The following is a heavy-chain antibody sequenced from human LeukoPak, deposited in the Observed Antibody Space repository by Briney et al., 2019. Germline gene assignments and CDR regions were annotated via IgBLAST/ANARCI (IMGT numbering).Heavy chain of an antibody. D-gene: IGHD3-10*02. J-gene: IGHJ5*02. Sequence: PAGSLRLSGAASGYRFSPHRTSSVRQTPRKRLEWVASISDGGRATYYGDSVRGRFTISRDDARNSLFLQMNGLRADDTAVYYCTRENYVPDSWGQGTLVTVSS. CDR1: GYRFSPHR. V-gene: IGHV3-7*03. CDR2: ISDGGRAT. CDR3: TRENYVPDS.